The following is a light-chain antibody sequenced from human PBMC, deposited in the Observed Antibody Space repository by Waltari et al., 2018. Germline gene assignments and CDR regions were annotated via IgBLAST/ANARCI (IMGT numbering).Light chain of an antibody. CDR1: QSVSSNY. CDR3: QQYGSSPLT. V-gene: IGKV3-20*01. CDR2: DAP. Sequence: EIVLTQSPGTLSLSPGERATLSCRASQSVSSNYIAWYQQKPGQAPRLLMYDAPIRATGIPDRFSGSGSGTDFTLTISRLEPEDFAVYYCQQYGSSPLTFGGGTKVEIK. J-gene: IGKJ4*01.